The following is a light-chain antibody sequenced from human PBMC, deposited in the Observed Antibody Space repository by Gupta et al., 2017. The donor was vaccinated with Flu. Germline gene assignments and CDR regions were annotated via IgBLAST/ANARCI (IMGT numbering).Light chain of an antibody. J-gene: IGLJ1*01. Sequence: SVLTQPPSVSGTPGQRVTISCSGGSFNIGSNSVNWYQHLPGTAPKLLMFSSDQRPSGVPNRFSGSKSGTSAPLAISGLQAEDEADYYCAAWDDSLNAYVFGTGTKVTV. CDR2: SSD. V-gene: IGLV1-44*01. CDR1: SFNIGSNS. CDR3: AAWDDSLNAYV.